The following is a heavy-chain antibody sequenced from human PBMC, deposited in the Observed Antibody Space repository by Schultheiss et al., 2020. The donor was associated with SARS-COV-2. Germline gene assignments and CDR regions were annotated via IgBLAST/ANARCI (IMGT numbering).Heavy chain of an antibody. D-gene: IGHD1-26*01. CDR2: IYYSGST. J-gene: IGHJ4*02. CDR3: ARHWVGRVY. Sequence: SETLSLTCAVYGGSFSGYYWSWIRQPPGKGLEWIGYIYYSGSTYYNPSLKSRVTISVDTSKNQFSLKLSSVTAADTAVYYCARHWVGRVYWGQGTLVTVSS. CDR1: GGSFSGYY. V-gene: IGHV4-34*01.